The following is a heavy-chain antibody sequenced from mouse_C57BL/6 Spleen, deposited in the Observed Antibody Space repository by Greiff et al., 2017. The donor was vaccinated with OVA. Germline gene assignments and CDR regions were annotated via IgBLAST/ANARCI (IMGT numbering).Heavy chain of an antibody. CDR3: ARELGRHYAMDY. CDR2: ISYDGSN. Sequence: EVKLQESGPGLVKPSQSLSLTCSVTGYSITSGYYWNWIRQFPGNKLEWMGYISYDGSNNYNPSLKNRISITRDTSKNQFFLKLNSVTTEDTATYYCARELGRHYAMDYWGQGTSVTVSS. J-gene: IGHJ4*01. D-gene: IGHD4-1*01. CDR1: GYSITSGYY. V-gene: IGHV3-6*01.